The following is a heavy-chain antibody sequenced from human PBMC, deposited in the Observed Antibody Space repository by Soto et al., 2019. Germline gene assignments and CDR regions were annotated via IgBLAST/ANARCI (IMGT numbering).Heavy chain of an antibody. CDR2: ISSSSTYI. CDR1: GFTLSSYS. CDR3: AREAWGVSATIHCDS. Sequence: EVQLVESGGGLVKPGGSLRLSCAASGFTLSSYSMNWVRQAPGKGLEWVSSISSSSTYIYYADSVKGRFTISRDNAKNSVYLQMNSLRAEDTAVYYCAREAWGVSATIHCDSWGPGTLVTVSS. V-gene: IGHV3-21*01. J-gene: IGHJ5*01. D-gene: IGHD2-15*01.